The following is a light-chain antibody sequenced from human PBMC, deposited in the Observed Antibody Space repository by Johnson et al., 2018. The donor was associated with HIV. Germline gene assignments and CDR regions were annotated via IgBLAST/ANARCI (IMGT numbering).Light chain of an antibody. CDR1: ALPKKH. V-gene: IGLV3-16*01. CDR3: LSADSVVEV. J-gene: IGLJ1*01. Sequence: LTQPPSVSVSLGQMARITCSGEALPKKHAYWYQQKPGQFPVLLIYKDSEWPSGIPERFSGSRSGPPVTLTLSAVQAEDEADYYCLSADSVVEVFGTGTKVTVL. CDR2: KDS.